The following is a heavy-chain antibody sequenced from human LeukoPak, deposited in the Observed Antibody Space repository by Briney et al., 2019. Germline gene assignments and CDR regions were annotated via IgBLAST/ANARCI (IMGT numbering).Heavy chain of an antibody. CDR2: ISGSGGDT. CDR1: GFTFRSYA. V-gene: IGHV3-23*01. D-gene: IGHD6-19*01. J-gene: IGHJ4*02. Sequence: GGSLRLSCAASGFTFRSYAIYWVRQAPGKGLEWVSGISGSGGDTYFADSVKDRFTISRDNSKNTVFLQMDRLRAEDTAVYYCAKTTAGYSSGRYPGWPVDYWGQGTLVTVSS. CDR3: AKTTAGYSSGRYPGWPVDY.